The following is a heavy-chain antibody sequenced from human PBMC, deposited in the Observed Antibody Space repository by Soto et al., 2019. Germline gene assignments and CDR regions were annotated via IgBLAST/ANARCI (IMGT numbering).Heavy chain of an antibody. J-gene: IGHJ6*03. D-gene: IGHD3-3*01. CDR1: GGTFSSYA. CDR3: ARVNLSGYYYYYYYMDV. CDR2: IIPIFGTA. V-gene: IGHV1-69*13. Sequence: ASVKVSCKASGGTFSSYAISWVRQAPGQGLEWMGGIIPIFGTANYAQKFQGSVTITADESTSTAYMELSSLRSEDTAVYYCARVNLSGYYYYYYYMDVWGKGTTVTVSS.